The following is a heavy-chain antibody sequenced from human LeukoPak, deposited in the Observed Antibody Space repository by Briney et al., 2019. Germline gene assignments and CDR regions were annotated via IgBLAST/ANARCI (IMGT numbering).Heavy chain of an antibody. V-gene: IGHV3-9*01. J-gene: IGHJ4*02. Sequence: PGGSLRLSCAASGFTFSSYAMSWVRQAPGMGLEWISGITWNSGRLDYADSVKGRFTIPRDGDKKSLYLQMNSLRPEDTAVYFCAKGAQQFNYFDYWGPGTLVTVSS. CDR2: ITWNSGRL. CDR3: AKGAQQFNYFDY. CDR1: GFTFSSYA. D-gene: IGHD4-11*01.